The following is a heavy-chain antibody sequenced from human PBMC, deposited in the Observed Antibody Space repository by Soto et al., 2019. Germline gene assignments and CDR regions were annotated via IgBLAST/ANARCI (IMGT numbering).Heavy chain of an antibody. J-gene: IGHJ4*02. CDR1: GYTFASYG. V-gene: IGHV1-18*01. CDR2: ISAYNGNT. Sequence: QVQLVQSGAEVKKPGASVKVSCKASGYTFASYGISWVRQAPGQGLEWMGWISAYNGNTNYAQKLQGRVTMTTDTTNSTGHHELKNPGTGDTAVYLCARSQRLTGRLWGQGTLVHVPS. D-gene: IGHD3-22*01. CDR3: ARSQRLTGRL.